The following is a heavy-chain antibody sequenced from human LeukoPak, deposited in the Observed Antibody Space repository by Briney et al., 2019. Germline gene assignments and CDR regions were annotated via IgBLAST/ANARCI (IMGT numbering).Heavy chain of an antibody. D-gene: IGHD6-13*01. Sequence: PGGSLRLSCAASGFTFSSHAMHWVRQAPGKGLEWVAVISYDGSNKYYADSVKGRFTISRDNSKNTLYLQMNSLRAEDTAVYYCARETIYSSSWYFDYWGQGTLVTVSS. V-gene: IGHV3-30-3*01. CDR1: GFTFSSHA. CDR2: ISYDGSNK. J-gene: IGHJ4*02. CDR3: ARETIYSSSWYFDY.